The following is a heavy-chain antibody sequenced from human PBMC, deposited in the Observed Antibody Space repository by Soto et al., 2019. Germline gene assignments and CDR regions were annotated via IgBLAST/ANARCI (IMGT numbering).Heavy chain of an antibody. V-gene: IGHV1-18*04. CDR2: ISAYNGNT. D-gene: IGHD3-22*01. CDR3: ARGGQRITMIVVVIGAFDI. J-gene: IGHJ3*02. CDR1: GYTFTSYG. Sequence: RASVKVSCKASGYTFTSYGISWVRQAPGQGLEWMGWISAYNGNTNYAQKLQGRVTMTTDTSTSTAYMELRSLRSDDTAVYYCARGGQRITMIVVVIGAFDIWGQGTMVTVSS.